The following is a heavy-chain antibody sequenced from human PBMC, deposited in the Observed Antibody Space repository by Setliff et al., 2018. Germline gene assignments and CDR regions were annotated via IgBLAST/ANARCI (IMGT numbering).Heavy chain of an antibody. J-gene: IGHJ6*03. CDR1: GSSFSSYS. CDR2: KYYSGST. V-gene: IGHV4-59*08. D-gene: IGHD1-26*01. Sequence: PSETLSLTCTVSGSSFSSYSWSWIRQPPGKGLEWIGYKYYSGSTNYNPSLKSRVTLSVDTSKNQFSLKVSSVTAADTAVYYCARAPPNRYSGSYEYFYMDVWGKGTTVTVSS. CDR3: ARAPPNRYSGSYEYFYMDV.